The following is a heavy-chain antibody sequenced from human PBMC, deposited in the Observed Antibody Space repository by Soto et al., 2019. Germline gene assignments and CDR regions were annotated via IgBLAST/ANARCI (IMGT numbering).Heavy chain of an antibody. V-gene: IGHV5-51*01. CDR1: GYTFTSYW. D-gene: IGHD2-2*01. CDR2: IYPGDSDT. CDR3: ARQSTALTRRENNYHNMDV. Sequence: GESLKISCKGSGYTFTSYWIGWVRQMPGKGLEWMGIIYPGDSDTRYSPSFQGQVTISADKSISTVYLQWSSLKASDTAMYYCARQSTALTRRENNYHNMDVWGQGTPVTVS. J-gene: IGHJ6*02.